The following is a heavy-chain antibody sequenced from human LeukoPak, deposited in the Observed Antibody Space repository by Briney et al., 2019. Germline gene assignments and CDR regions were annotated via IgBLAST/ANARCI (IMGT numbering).Heavy chain of an antibody. CDR3: ARDGAPIGY. J-gene: IGHJ4*02. V-gene: IGHV3-21*01. CDR1: GFTFSSYS. Sequence: TGGSPRLSCAASGFTFSSYSMNWVRQAPGKGLEWVSSITSSNNYIYYGDSVKGRFTISRDDAKNSLFLQMNSLRAEDTAVYYCARDGAPIGYWGQGTLVTVSS. D-gene: IGHD3-16*01. CDR2: ITSSNNYI.